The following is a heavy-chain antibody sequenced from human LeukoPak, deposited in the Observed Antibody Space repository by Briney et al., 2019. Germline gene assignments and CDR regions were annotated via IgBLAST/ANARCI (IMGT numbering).Heavy chain of an antibody. V-gene: IGHV4-61*05. D-gene: IGHD6-6*01. CDR3: ARHFAYSSSSYFDY. CDR2: VYYTGST. CDR1: GGSIITGDFY. Sequence: SQTLSLTCTVSGGSIITGDFYWSWIRQPPGKGLEWIGYVYYTGSTNYNPSLKSRVTMFEDKSRNQFSLRLYFVTVADTAVYYCARHFAYSSSSYFDYWGQGSLVTVSS. J-gene: IGHJ4*02.